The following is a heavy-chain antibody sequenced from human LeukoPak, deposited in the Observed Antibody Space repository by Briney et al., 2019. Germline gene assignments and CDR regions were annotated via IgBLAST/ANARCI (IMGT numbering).Heavy chain of an antibody. CDR3: AKENNWNYLGYFDY. CDR1: GFTFSSYG. Sequence: GGSLILSCAASGFTFSSYGMPSVRQAPGKGLGWVAGIWYDRSNKYYEDSVKGRFTISRDNSKNTLYLQMNSLRAEDTAVYYCAKENNWNYLGYFDYWGQGTLVTVSS. CDR2: IWYDRSNK. J-gene: IGHJ4*02. D-gene: IGHD1-7*01. V-gene: IGHV3-33*06.